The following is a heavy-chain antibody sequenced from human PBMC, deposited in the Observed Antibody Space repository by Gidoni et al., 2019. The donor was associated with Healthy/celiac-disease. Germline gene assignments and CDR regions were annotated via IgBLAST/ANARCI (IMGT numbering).Heavy chain of an antibody. CDR2: ISSSSSYI. V-gene: IGHV3-21*01. CDR1: GSTFSSYS. Sequence: EVQLVESGGGLVKPGGSLRLSCAASGSTFSSYSMNWVRQAPGKGLEWVSSISSSSSYIYYADSVKGRFTISRDNAKNSLYLQMNSLRAEDTAVYYCARGAYCGGDCYSYWGQGTLVTVSS. CDR3: ARGAYCGGDCYSY. J-gene: IGHJ4*02. D-gene: IGHD2-21*02.